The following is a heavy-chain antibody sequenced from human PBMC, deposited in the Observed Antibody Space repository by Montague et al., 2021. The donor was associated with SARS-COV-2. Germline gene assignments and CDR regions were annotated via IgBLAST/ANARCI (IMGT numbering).Heavy chain of an antibody. CDR3: ARLGEGVVPAPILGVGPYYSYFYVDV. CDR1: GGSFSGYY. Sequence: SETLSLTCAVYGGSFSGYYWNWIRQPPGKGLEWIGEINHSGSANYNPSLKRRVTISVDMSKNQFSLKLNSVTAVDTAVYYCARLGEGVVPAPILGVGPYYSYFYVDVWGKGATVTVSS. J-gene: IGHJ6*03. CDR2: INHSGSA. D-gene: IGHD2-2*02. V-gene: IGHV4-34*01.